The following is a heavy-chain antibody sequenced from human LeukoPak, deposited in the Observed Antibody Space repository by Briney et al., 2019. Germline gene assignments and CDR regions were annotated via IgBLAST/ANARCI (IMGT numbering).Heavy chain of an antibody. CDR3: TRRVGGTPDY. CDR1: GFTFSNYV. D-gene: IGHD1-26*01. Sequence: SGGSLRLSCAASGFTFSNYVMTWVRQAPGKGLEWVSAIGIDVRDSDYADSVKGRFTISRDNSKNTVYPQMNSLRAEDTGLYYCTRRVGGTPDYWGLGTLVTVSS. V-gene: IGHV3-23*01. CDR2: IGIDVRDS. J-gene: IGHJ4*02.